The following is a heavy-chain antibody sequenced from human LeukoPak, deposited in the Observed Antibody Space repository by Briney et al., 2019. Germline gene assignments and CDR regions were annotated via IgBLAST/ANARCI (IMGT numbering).Heavy chain of an antibody. J-gene: IGHJ4*02. Sequence: GGSLRLSCAVSGITLSNYGMSWVHQAPGKGLEWVAGISDSGGSTNYADSVKGRFTISRDNPKNTLYLQMNSLRAEDTAIYYCVRGDRYFFDFWGQGTLVTVSS. CDR1: GITLSNYG. D-gene: IGHD1-14*01. CDR2: ISDSGGST. CDR3: VRGDRYFFDF. V-gene: IGHV3-23*01.